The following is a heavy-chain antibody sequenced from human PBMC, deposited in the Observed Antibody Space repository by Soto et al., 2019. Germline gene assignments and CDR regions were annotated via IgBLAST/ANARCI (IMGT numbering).Heavy chain of an antibody. Sequence: QVQLVESGGGVVQPGRSLSLSCAASGFTFSSYVMHWVRQAPGKGLEWVAVVSNDGSNKDYADSVKGRFTISRDNSKNTLYLQMNSLRAEDTAVYYCAKVLLTYTSGWYHPHFDYWGQGTLVTVSS. J-gene: IGHJ4*02. V-gene: IGHV3-30*18. CDR2: VSNDGSNK. CDR3: AKVLLTYTSGWYHPHFDY. D-gene: IGHD6-19*01. CDR1: GFTFSSYV.